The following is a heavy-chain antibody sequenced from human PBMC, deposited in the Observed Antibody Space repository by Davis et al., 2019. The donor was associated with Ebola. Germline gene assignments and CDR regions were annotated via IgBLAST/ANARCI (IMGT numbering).Heavy chain of an antibody. CDR1: GGSFSGYY. CDR3: ARSIKQWLSGGMDV. V-gene: IGHV4-34*01. Sequence: MPSETLSLTCAVYGGSFSGYYWSWIRQPPGKGLEWIGEINHSGSTNYNPSLKSRVTISVDTSKNQFSLKLSSVTAADTAVYYCARSIKQWLSGGMDVWGQGTTVTVSS. D-gene: IGHD6-19*01. CDR2: INHSGST. J-gene: IGHJ6*02.